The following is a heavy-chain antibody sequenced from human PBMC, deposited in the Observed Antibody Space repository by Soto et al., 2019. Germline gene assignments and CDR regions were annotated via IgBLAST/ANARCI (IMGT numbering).Heavy chain of an antibody. Sequence: PGESLKISCAASGFTFSSYAMSWVRQAPGKGLEWVSAISGSGGSTYYADSVKGRFTISRDNSKNTLYLQMNSLRAEDTAVYYCAKVPSWDWNEGKYYGMDVWGQGTTVTVSS. CDR2: ISGSGGST. D-gene: IGHD1-1*01. CDR1: GFTFSSYA. J-gene: IGHJ6*02. V-gene: IGHV3-23*01. CDR3: AKVPSWDWNEGKYYGMDV.